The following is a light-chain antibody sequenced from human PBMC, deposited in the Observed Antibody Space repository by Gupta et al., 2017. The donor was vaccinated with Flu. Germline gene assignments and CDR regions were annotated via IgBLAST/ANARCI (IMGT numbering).Light chain of an antibody. CDR3: QHYGSSIFT. V-gene: IGKV3-20*01. CDR2: AAS. J-gene: IGKJ3*01. Sequence: IVLTQSPGTLSLSPGERATLSCRASQSISSSSLAWYQQKLGQAPSLLIYAASSGATGIPDRFSGSGSGTDFTLTISRLEPEDFAVYYCQHYGSSIFTFGPGTKVDIK. CDR1: QSISSSS.